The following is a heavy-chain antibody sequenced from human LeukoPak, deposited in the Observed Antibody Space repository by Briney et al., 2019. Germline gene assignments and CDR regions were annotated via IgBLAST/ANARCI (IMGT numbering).Heavy chain of an antibody. CDR1: GFTVSSNE. V-gene: IGHV3-30-3*01. CDR2: ISYDGSNK. CDR3: ARDMYSSSPFDY. D-gene: IGHD6-6*01. J-gene: IGHJ4*02. Sequence: PGGSLRLSCAASGFTVSSNEMNWVRQAPGKGLEWVAVISYDGSNKYYADSVKGRFTISRDNSKNTLYLQMNSLRAEDTAVYFCARDMYSSSPFDYWGQGTLVTVSS.